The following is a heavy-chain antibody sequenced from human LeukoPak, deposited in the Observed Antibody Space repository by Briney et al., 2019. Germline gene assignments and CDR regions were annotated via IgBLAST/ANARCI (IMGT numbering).Heavy chain of an antibody. J-gene: IGHJ4*02. D-gene: IGHD2-21*02. CDR3: ARDHCGGDCYSFDY. CDR1: GYTFTNYY. CDR2: INSNSGGT. V-gene: IGHV1-2*02. Sequence: GSVNVSCKTSGYTFTNYYMHWVRQAPGQGLEWMGWINSNSGGTQYAQHFQSRVTMTRDTSISTAYMELSRLKSDDTAVYYCARDHCGGDCYSFDYWGQGTLVTVSS.